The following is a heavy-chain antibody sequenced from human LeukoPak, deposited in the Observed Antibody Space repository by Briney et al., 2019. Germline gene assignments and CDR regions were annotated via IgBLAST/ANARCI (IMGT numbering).Heavy chain of an antibody. V-gene: IGHV3-15*01. D-gene: IGHD3-22*01. CDR3: TTRMLYYYDSSGYY. J-gene: IGHJ4*02. Sequence: GGSLRLSCAASGFTFSNAWMSWVRQAPGKGLEWVGRIISKAGGETTDYAAPVKGRFTISRDDSKNTLYLQMNSLKTEDTAVYYCTTRMLYYYDSSGYYWGQGTLVTVSS. CDR2: IISKAGGETT. CDR1: GFTFSNAW.